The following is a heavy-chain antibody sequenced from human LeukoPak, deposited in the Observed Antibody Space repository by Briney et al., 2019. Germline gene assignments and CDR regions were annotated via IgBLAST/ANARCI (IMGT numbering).Heavy chain of an antibody. D-gene: IGHD3-22*01. J-gene: IGHJ6*02. V-gene: IGHV3-30-3*01. CDR2: ISYDGSNK. CDR3: ARAHGAYESSGYYSPYCYYGMDV. CDR1: GVTFSTYA. Sequence: PGGSLRLSCAASGVTFSTYAINCGRQAPGKGLEWVAVISYDGSNKYYADSVKGRFTISRDNSKNTLYLQMNRLRAEDTAVYYCARAHGAYESSGYYSPYCYYGMDVWGQGTTVTVSS.